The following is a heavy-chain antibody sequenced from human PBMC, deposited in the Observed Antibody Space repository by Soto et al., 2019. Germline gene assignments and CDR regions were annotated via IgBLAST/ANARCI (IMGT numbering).Heavy chain of an antibody. J-gene: IGHJ5*02. CDR3: VRSGCSSTACHTDWFDP. CDR2: IYHGVST. D-gene: IGHD2-2*01. V-gene: IGHV4-30-2*01. Sequence: QLQLQESGSGLVKPSQTLSLTCAVSGASVDSGGYSWSWIRQPPGKGLEWIGYIYHGVSTDYNPSLKSRVTISVDSSMNLFALSLSSVTAADTAVYFCVRSGCSSTACHTDWFDPWGPGTLVTVSS. CDR1: GASVDSGGYS.